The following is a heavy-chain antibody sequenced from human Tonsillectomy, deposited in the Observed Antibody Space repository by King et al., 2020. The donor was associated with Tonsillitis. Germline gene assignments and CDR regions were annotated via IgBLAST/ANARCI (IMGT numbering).Heavy chain of an antibody. CDR1: GFTFDVYG. CDR2: INWNGGST. D-gene: IGHD5-12*01. J-gene: IGHJ4*02. CDR3: ARDRGSGYTNYFDY. Sequence: QLVQSGGGVVRPGGSLRLSCAASGFTFDVYGMSWVRQAPGKGLEWVSGINWNGGSTGYADSVKGRFTISRDNAKNSLYLQMNSLRAEDTALYHCARDRGSGYTNYFDYWGQGTLVTVSS. V-gene: IGHV3-20*01.